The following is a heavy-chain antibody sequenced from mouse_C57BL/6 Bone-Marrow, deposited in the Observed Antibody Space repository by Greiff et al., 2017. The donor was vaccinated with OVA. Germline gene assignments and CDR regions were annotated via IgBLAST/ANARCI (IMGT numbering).Heavy chain of an antibody. V-gene: IGHV5-6*02. J-gene: IGHJ2*01. CDR3: ARRGWRDY. Sequence: DVKLQESGGDLVKPGGSLKLSCAASGFTFSSYGMSWVRQTPDKRLEWVATISRGGSYPYYPDSLKGRFTFSRDNAKNTLYLQMSSLKSEDTAMYCCARRGWRDYWGQGTTLTVSS. CDR2: ISRGGSYP. CDR1: GFTFSSYG.